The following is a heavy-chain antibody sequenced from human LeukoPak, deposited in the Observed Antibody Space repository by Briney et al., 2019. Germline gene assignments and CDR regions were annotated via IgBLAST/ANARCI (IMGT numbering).Heavy chain of an antibody. J-gene: IGHJ4*02. CDR2: ISGSAANT. D-gene: IGHD2-15*01. Sequence: GGSLRLSCAASGFTFCTYAMSWVRQAPGQGLEWVSGISGSAANTFYADSVRGRFSISRDNSKNTLYLQMGGLRAGDTALYYCAARIHCSGGSCYDYWGQGTLVTVSS. CDR3: AARIHCSGGSCYDY. V-gene: IGHV3-23*01. CDR1: GFTFCTYA.